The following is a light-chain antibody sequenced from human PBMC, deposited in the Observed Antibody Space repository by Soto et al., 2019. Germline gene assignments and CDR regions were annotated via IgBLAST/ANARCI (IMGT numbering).Light chain of an antibody. Sequence: QSVLTQPPSASGSPGQSVTISCTGTSSDVGGYHYVSWYQQHPGKAPKLMIYDISKRPSGVPDRFSGSKSGNTASLTVSGLQAEDESDYYCSSYAGSNNLVVFGGGTKLTVL. CDR3: SSYAGSNNLVV. CDR2: DIS. V-gene: IGLV2-8*01. J-gene: IGLJ2*01. CDR1: SSDVGGYHY.